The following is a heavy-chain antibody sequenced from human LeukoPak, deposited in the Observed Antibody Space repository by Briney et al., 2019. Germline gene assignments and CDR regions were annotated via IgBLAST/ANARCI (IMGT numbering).Heavy chain of an antibody. D-gene: IGHD2-15*01. V-gene: IGHV4-39*07. J-gene: IGHJ4*02. CDR3: ARSDCSGGSCYRSSFDY. Sequence: SETLSLTCTVSGGSISSSSYYWGWIRQPPGKGLEWIGSIYYSGSTNYNPSLKSRVTISVDTSKNQFSLKLSSVTAADTAVYYCARSDCSGGSCYRSSFDYWGQGTLVTVSS. CDR1: GGSISSSSYY. CDR2: IYYSGST.